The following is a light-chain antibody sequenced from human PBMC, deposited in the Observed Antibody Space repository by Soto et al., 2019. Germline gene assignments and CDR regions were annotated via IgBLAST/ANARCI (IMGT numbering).Light chain of an antibody. CDR3: QQYYTTPLT. CDR2: WAS. J-gene: IGKJ4*01. Sequence: DIVMTQSPDSLAVSLGERATINCKSSQDVLYSSNNKNFLAWYQQKPGQPPKLLIYWASTRESGVPDRFSGSGSGTDFTLTNSSLQAEDMAVYYCQQYYTTPLTFCGGTKVEIK. V-gene: IGKV4-1*01. CDR1: QDVLYSSNNKNF.